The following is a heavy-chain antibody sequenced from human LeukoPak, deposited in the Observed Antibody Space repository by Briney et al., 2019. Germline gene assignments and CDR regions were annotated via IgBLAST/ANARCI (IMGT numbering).Heavy chain of an antibody. J-gene: IGHJ4*02. CDR2: ISGSGGST. V-gene: IGHV3-23*01. CDR3: AKVPAYSSVWSFDY. Sequence: GGSLRLSCAASGFTFSSYAMGWVRQAPGKGLEWVSGISGSGGSTYYADSVKGRFTISRDNSRNTLYLQMNSLRAEDTAVYYCAKVPAYSSVWSFDYWGQGTLVTVSS. CDR1: GFTFSSYA. D-gene: IGHD6-19*01.